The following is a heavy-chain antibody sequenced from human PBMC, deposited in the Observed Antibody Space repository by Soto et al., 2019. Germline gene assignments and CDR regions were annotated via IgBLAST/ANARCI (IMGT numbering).Heavy chain of an antibody. CDR2: ISGGGDNT. D-gene: IGHD1-20*01. CDR1: GFTFSNFV. V-gene: IGHV3-23*01. Sequence: PGGSLRLSCEASGFTFSNFVMTWVRQAPGKGLEWVSSISGGGDNTYYADSVQGRFTISRDNSDNTLDLQMNSLRAADTAVYFCEPSPALTHFYGMDVWGPGTTVTVSS. J-gene: IGHJ6*02. CDR3: EPSPALTHFYGMDV.